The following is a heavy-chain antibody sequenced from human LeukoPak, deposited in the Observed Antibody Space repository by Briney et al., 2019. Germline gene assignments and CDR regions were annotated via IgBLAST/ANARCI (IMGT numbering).Heavy chain of an antibody. CDR1: GYTFAGYY. CDR3: ASERTLTSCYDY. V-gene: IGHV1-2*02. CDR2: INPNSGGT. Sequence: ASVKVSCKASGYTFAGYYMHWVRQAPGQGLEWMGWINPNSGGTNYAQKFQGRVTMTRDTSISTAYMELSRLRSGYTAVHYCASERTLTSCYDYWGQGTLVTVSS. D-gene: IGHD2-15*01. J-gene: IGHJ4*02.